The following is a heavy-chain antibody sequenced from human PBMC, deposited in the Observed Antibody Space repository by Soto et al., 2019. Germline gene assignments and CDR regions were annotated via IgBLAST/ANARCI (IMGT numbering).Heavy chain of an antibody. J-gene: IGHJ4*02. CDR1: GFTFSSYA. CDR2: ISYDGSNK. Sequence: SLRLSCAASGFTFSSYAMHWVRQAPGKGLEWVAVISYDGSNKYYADSVKGRFTISRDNSKNTLYLQMNSLRAEDTAVYYCARADVVAATAIDYWGQGA. D-gene: IGHD2-15*01. V-gene: IGHV3-30-3*01. CDR3: ARADVVAATAIDY.